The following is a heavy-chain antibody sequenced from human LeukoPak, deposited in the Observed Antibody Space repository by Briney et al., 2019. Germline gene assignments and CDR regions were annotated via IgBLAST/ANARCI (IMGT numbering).Heavy chain of an antibody. Sequence: ASVKVSCKASGYTFTSYDINWVRQATGQGLEWMGWMNPNSGNTGYAQKFQGRVTMTRNTSISTAYMELSSLRSEDTAVYYCARGDIVVVPAAMGTYYYGMDVWGQGTTVTVSS. CDR1: GYTFTSYD. CDR2: MNPNSGNT. CDR3: ARGDIVVVPAAMGTYYYGMDV. J-gene: IGHJ6*02. V-gene: IGHV1-8*01. D-gene: IGHD2-2*01.